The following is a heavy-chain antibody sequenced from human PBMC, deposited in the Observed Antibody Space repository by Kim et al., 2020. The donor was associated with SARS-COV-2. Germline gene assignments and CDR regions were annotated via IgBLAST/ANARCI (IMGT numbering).Heavy chain of an antibody. CDR2: IIPIFGTA. J-gene: IGHJ4*02. CDR3: ARDRANYDILTFDY. Sequence: SVKVSCKASGGTFSSYAISWVRQAPGQGLEWMGGIIPIFGTANYAQKFQGRVTITADESTSTAYMELSSLRSEDTAVYYCARDRANYDILTFDYWGQGTLVTVSS. V-gene: IGHV1-69*13. CDR1: GGTFSSYA. D-gene: IGHD3-9*01.